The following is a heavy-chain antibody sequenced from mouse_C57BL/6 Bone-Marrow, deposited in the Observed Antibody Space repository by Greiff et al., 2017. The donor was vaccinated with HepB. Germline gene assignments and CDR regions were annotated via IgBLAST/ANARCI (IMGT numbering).Heavy chain of an antibody. D-gene: IGHD2-4*01. CDR3: ARKGLRPGVFDY. V-gene: IGHV5-12*01. J-gene: IGHJ2*01. Sequence: EVKLMESGGGLVQPGGSLKLSCAASGFTFSDYYMYWVRQTPEKRLEWVAYISNGGGSTYYPDTVKGRFIISRDNAKNTLYLQMSRLKSEDTAMYYCARKGLRPGVFDYWGQGTTLTVSS. CDR2: ISNGGGST. CDR1: GFTFSDYY.